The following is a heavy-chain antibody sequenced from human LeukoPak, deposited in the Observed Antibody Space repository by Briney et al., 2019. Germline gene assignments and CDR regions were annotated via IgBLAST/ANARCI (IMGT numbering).Heavy chain of an antibody. CDR1: GFTFSSYA. V-gene: IGHV3-23*01. CDR3: AKALDPLPGMVITFDY. CDR2: ISGSGGST. Sequence: SGGSLRLSCAASGFTFSSYAMSWVRQAPGKGLEWVSAISGSGGSTYYADSVKGRFTISRDNSKNTLYLQMNSLRAEDTAVYYCAKALDPLPGMVITFDYWGQGTLVTVSS. J-gene: IGHJ4*02. D-gene: IGHD3-22*01.